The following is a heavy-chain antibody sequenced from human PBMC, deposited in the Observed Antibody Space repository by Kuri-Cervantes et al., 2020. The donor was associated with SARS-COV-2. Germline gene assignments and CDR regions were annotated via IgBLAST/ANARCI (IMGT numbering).Heavy chain of an antibody. CDR3: ARARAAAGTFIEYFQH. CDR1: GFTFSDHY. V-gene: IGHV3-23*01. Sequence: GESLKISCAASGFTFSDHYLDWIRQAPGKGLEWVSAISGSGGSTYYADSVKGRFTISRDNSKNTLYLQMNSLRAEDTAVYYCARARAAAGTFIEYFQHWGQGTLVTVSS. CDR2: ISGSGGST. D-gene: IGHD6-13*01. J-gene: IGHJ1*01.